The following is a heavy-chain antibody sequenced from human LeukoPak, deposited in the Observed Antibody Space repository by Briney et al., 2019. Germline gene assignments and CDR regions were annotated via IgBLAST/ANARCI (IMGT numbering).Heavy chain of an antibody. V-gene: IGHV3-23*01. CDR3: ARGYTTTWFDSDY. CDR2: IRGSGDGT. CDR1: GFTFSSYA. Sequence: PGGSLRLSRAASGFTFSSYAMTWVRQAPGKGLEWVSGIRGSGDGTFYADSVKGRFTISRDNSKNTLSLQMNSLRADDTAVYYCARGYTTTWFDSDYWGQGTLVTVSS. J-gene: IGHJ4*02. D-gene: IGHD6-13*01.